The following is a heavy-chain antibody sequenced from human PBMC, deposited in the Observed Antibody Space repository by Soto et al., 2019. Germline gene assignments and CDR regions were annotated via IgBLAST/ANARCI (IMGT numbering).Heavy chain of an antibody. CDR3: ARGVSAGVDY. CDR2: MEPSTGRT. V-gene: IGHV1-8*01. J-gene: IGHJ4*02. Sequence: QVQLVQSGAEVREPEASVKVSCKASGYSFTSLDINWVRQTAGQGLEWMGWMEPSTGRTGYAQKFQGRVTMTRDTSINTAYMELTTLTSDDTAFYYCARGVSAGVDYWGQGTLVIVSS. D-gene: IGHD1-26*01. CDR1: GYSFTSLD.